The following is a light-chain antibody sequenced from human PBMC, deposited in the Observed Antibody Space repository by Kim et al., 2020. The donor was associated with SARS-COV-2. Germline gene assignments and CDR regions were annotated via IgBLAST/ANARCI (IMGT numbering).Light chain of an antibody. J-gene: IGKJ1*01. CDR2: GAS. Sequence: VSPGERATLSCRTSQSVSSNLAWYQQKPGQAPRLLINGASTRATGIPARFSGSGSGTDFTLTISSLQSEDFAVYYCQQYNNWPGTFGQGTKVDIK. CDR1: QSVSSN. CDR3: QQYNNWPGT. V-gene: IGKV3-15*01.